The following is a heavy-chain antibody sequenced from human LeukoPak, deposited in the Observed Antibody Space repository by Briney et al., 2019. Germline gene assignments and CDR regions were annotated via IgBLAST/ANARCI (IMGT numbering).Heavy chain of an antibody. J-gene: IGHJ4*02. CDR1: GFTFRNYA. Sequence: GGSLRFSCAATGFTFRNYAMGWVRQAPGKGLEWVSVIIGSGDSTNYADSVEGRFTISRDNSKNTLYLQMNSLRAEDTAVYYCAKWGASVWSGRGYFDYWGQGTLVTVSS. CDR3: AKWGASVWSGRGYFDY. V-gene: IGHV3-23*01. CDR2: IIGSGDST. D-gene: IGHD6-19*01.